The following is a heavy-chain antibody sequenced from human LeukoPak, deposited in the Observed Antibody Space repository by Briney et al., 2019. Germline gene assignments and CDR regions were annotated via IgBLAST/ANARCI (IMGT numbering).Heavy chain of an antibody. CDR2: ISSSSSYI. CDR1: GFTFSSYS. J-gene: IGHJ4*02. Sequence: KPGGSPRLSCAASGFTFSSYSMTWVRQAPGKGLEWVSSISSSSSYIYYADSVKGRFTISRDNAKNSLYLQMNSLRAEDTAVYYCAKIIVSAGTGYWGQGTLVTVSS. D-gene: IGHD6-13*01. CDR3: AKIIVSAGTGY. V-gene: IGHV3-21*04.